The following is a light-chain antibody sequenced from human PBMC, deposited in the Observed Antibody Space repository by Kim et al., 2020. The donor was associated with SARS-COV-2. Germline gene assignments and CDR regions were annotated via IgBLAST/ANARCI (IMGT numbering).Light chain of an antibody. CDR3: QQHNSFPYT. V-gene: IGKV1-5*03. Sequence: DIQMTQSPSTLSSSVGDRVTITCRASQSISTWLAWYQQKPGKAPKLLIYKASSLEVGVPSRFSGSGSWTEFTLTISSLQPDDFATYYCQQHNSFPYTFGQGTKLEI. CDR2: KAS. J-gene: IGKJ2*01. CDR1: QSISTW.